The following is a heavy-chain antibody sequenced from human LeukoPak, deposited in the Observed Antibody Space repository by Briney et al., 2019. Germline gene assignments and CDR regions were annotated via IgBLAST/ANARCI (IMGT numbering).Heavy chain of an antibody. CDR1: GFTFSSYA. D-gene: IGHD3-9*01. Sequence: PGGSLRLSCAASGFTFSSYAMSWVRQAPGKGLEWVSGISASGGSTYYADSVKGRFTISRDNSKNTLYLQMNSLRAEDTAVYYCAKDAPGYYDIDYFDYWGQGTLVTVSS. CDR3: AKDAPGYYDIDYFDY. J-gene: IGHJ4*02. V-gene: IGHV3-23*01. CDR2: ISASGGST.